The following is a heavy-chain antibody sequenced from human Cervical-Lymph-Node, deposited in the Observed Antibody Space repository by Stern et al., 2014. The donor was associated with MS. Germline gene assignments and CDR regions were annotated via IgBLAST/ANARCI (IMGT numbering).Heavy chain of an antibody. Sequence: VQLEESGAEVERPGASVKVSCKASGYTFTAYLHWVRQAPGQGLEWMGWISPKTGSATYAQKFQDRVTMTRDTSINTGYMEVSSLRSDDTAVYYCARDRGSYSDYWGQGTLVAVSS. J-gene: IGHJ4*02. CDR2: ISPKTGSA. V-gene: IGHV1-2*02. CDR3: ARDRGSYSDY. D-gene: IGHD1-26*01. CDR1: GYTFTAY.